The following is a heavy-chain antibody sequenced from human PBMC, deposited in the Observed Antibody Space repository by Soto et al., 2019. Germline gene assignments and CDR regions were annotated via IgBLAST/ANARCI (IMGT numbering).Heavy chain of an antibody. CDR1: GFTFSSYA. Sequence: GGSLRLSCAASGFTFSSYAVSWVRQAPGKGLEWVSAISGSGGSTYHADSVNGRFTVSRDSSKNTLYLQMNSLRVEDTAVYYCARERREMATNPFDYWGPGTLVTVSS. CDR2: ISGSGGST. CDR3: ARERREMATNPFDY. D-gene: IGHD5-12*01. V-gene: IGHV3-23*01. J-gene: IGHJ4*02.